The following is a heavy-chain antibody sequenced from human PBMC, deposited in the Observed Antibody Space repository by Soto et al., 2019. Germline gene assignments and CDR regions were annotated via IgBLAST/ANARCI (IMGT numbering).Heavy chain of an antibody. CDR2: IIPILGIA. Sequence: ASVKVSCMASGGTISSYTISWVRQAPGQGLEWMGRIIPILGIANYAQKFQGRVTITADKSTSTAYMELSSLRSEDTAVYYCARGIAAPTYYYYYYMDVWGKGTTVTVSS. J-gene: IGHJ6*03. CDR1: GGTISSYT. CDR3: ARGIAAPTYYYYYYMDV. D-gene: IGHD6-6*01. V-gene: IGHV1-69*02.